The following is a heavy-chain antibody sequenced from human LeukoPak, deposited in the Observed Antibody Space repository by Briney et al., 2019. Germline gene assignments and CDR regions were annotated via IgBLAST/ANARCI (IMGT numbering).Heavy chain of an antibody. Sequence: PSETLSLTCTVSGGSISSYYWSWIRQPPGKGLEWIGYIYYSGSTNYNPSLTSRVTISVDTSKNQFSLKLSSVTAADTAVYYCARGGDTIFGVPVLRYWGQGTLVTVSS. V-gene: IGHV4-59*08. J-gene: IGHJ4*02. CDR1: GGSISSYY. D-gene: IGHD3-3*01. CDR2: IYYSGST. CDR3: ARGGDTIFGVPVLRY.